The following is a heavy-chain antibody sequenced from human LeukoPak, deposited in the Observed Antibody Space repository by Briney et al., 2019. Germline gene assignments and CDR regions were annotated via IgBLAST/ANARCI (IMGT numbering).Heavy chain of an antibody. Sequence: GGSLRLSCAASGFTFSSYSMNWVRQAPGKGLEWVSYISSSSSTIYYADSVKGRFTISRDNAKNSLYLQMNSLRAEDTAVYYCARGGSYRGGINWFDPWGQGTLVTVSS. V-gene: IGHV3-48*01. J-gene: IGHJ5*02. CDR3: ARGGSYRGGINWFDP. CDR2: ISSSSSTI. CDR1: GFTFSSYS. D-gene: IGHD1-26*01.